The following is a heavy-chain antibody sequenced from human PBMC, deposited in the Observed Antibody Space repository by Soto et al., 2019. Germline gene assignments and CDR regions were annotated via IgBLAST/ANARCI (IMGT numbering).Heavy chain of an antibody. CDR3: ARHCFGTSCLEN. D-gene: IGHD2-2*01. Sequence: QVQLQESGPGLVKPPGTLSLTCSVSSASISSYVWWSWVRQPPGGGLEWIGEIFHSGLTNYNPSLDRRVTISVDKSNNQFSLKLTSVTAADTAVYYCARHCFGTSCLENWGQGTLVTVSS. J-gene: IGHJ4*02. V-gene: IGHV4-4*03. CDR1: SASISSYVW. CDR2: IFHSGLT.